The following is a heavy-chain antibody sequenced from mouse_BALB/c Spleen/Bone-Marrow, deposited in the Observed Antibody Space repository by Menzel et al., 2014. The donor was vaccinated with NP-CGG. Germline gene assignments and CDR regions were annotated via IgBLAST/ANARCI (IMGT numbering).Heavy chain of an antibody. D-gene: IGHD2-3*01. CDR1: GFTFSSFG. Sequence: EVKLMESGGGLVQPGGSRKLSCAASGFTFSSFGMHWVRQAPEKGLEWVAYISSGSSTIYYADTVKGQFTISRDNPKNTLFLRMTSLRSEDTAMYYCAIEGYYDYWGQGTTLTVSS. CDR2: ISSGSSTI. V-gene: IGHV5-17*02. J-gene: IGHJ2*01. CDR3: AIEGYYDY.